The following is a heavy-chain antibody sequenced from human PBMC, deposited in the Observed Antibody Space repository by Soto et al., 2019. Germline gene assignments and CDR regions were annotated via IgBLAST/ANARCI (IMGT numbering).Heavy chain of an antibody. J-gene: IGHJ4*02. V-gene: IGHV4-59*01. CDR3: ARDGDYGDYGIFDY. D-gene: IGHD4-17*01. CDR1: Y. Sequence: YWSWIRQPPGKGLEWFGYIYYSGCTNYNPSLKSRVTISVDTSKNQFSLKLSSVTAADTAVYYCARDGDYGDYGIFDYWGQGTLVTVSS. CDR2: IYYSGCT.